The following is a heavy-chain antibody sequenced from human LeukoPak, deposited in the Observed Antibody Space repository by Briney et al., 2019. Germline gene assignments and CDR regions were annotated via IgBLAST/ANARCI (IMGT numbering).Heavy chain of an antibody. CDR2: IKSKTVGGTT. CDR3: TTLHYYDSGSSFDY. D-gene: IGHD3-10*01. Sequence: PGGSLRLSCAASGFTFSNAWMSWVRQAPGKGLEWVGRIKSKTVGGTTDYAAPVKGRFTISRDDSKNTLSLQMDSLKTEDTAVYYCTTLHYYDSGSSFDYWGQGTLVTVSS. CDR1: GFTFSNAW. V-gene: IGHV3-15*01. J-gene: IGHJ4*02.